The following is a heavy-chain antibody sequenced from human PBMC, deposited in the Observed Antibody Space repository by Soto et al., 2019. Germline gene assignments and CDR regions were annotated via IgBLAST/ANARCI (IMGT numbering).Heavy chain of an antibody. CDR2: IYYSGST. D-gene: IGHD2-2*03. Sequence: PSETLSLTCTVSGGSISSSSYYWGWIRQPPGKGLDWIGSIYYSGSTYYNLSLKSRVTISVDTSKNQFSLKLSSVTAADTAVYYCARLNGYCVSTNCQGYYGMDVWGQGTTVTVSS. CDR1: GGSISSSSYY. CDR3: ARLNGYCVSTNCQGYYGMDV. V-gene: IGHV4-39*01. J-gene: IGHJ6*02.